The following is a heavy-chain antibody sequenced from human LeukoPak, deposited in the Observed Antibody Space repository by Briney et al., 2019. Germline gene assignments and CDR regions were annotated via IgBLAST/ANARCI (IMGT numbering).Heavy chain of an antibody. CDR2: ICTSGST. CDR1: GGSISSYY. CDR3: ARDRLYGDYDGNFGY. D-gene: IGHD4-17*01. J-gene: IGHJ4*02. V-gene: IGHV4-4*07. Sequence: SETLSLTCTVSGGSISSYYWSWIRQPAGKGLEWIGRICTSGSTNYNPSLKSRVTMSVDTSKNQFSLKLSSVTAADTAVYYCARDRLYGDYDGNFGYWGQGTLVTVSS.